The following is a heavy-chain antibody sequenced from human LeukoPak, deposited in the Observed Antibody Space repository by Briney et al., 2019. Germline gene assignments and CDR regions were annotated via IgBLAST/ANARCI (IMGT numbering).Heavy chain of an antibody. Sequence: GGSLRLSCAASGFTFSSYAMHWVRQAPGKGLEYVSAISGNGETTFYADSAKGRFTISRDNSKNTVHLQMGSLRAEDMAVYYCARDFNWGYDYWGQGTLVTVSS. CDR1: GFTFSSYA. CDR2: ISGNGETT. J-gene: IGHJ4*02. CDR3: ARDFNWGYDY. V-gene: IGHV3-64*02. D-gene: IGHD7-27*01.